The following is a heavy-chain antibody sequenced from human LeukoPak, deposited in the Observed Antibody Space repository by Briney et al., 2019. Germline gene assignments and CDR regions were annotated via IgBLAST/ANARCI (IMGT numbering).Heavy chain of an antibody. D-gene: IGHD1-1*01. V-gene: IGHV3-23*01. J-gene: IGHJ4*02. CDR3: AKRNWNDDTGC. CDR2: ISGGGGST. CDR1: GFTISIYA. Sequence: GGSLRLSRAASGFTISIYAMSWVRQAPGKGLEWVSGISGGGGSTYYTDSVKGRFTISTDNSKNTLYLQMNSLRAEDTAVYYCAKRNWNDDTGCWGQGTLVTVSS.